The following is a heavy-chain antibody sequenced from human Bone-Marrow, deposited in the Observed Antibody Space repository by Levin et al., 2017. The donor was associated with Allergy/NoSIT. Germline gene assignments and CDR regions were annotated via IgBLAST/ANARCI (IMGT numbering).Heavy chain of an antibody. J-gene: IGHJ4*02. D-gene: IGHD6-19*01. CDR1: GDSVSSNSAA. CDR3: ARAPIAVPGTWYFDH. V-gene: IGHV6-1*01. CDR2: TYYRSKWYH. Sequence: MSSETLSLTCAVSGDSVSSNSAAWNWIRQSPSRGLEWLGRTYYRSKWYHDYAASVKSRMSINPDASKNQFSLQLNSVTPEDTAVYHCARAPIAVPGTWYFDHWGQGVPVTVSS.